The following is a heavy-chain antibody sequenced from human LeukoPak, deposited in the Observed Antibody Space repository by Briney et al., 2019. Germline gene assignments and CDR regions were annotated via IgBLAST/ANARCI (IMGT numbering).Heavy chain of an antibody. CDR2: IYYSGST. J-gene: IGHJ6*03. Sequence: SETLSLTCTVSGGSISSYYWSWIRQPPGKGLEWIGYIYYSGSTNYNPSLKSRVTISVDTSKDQFSLKLSSVTAADTAVYYCARVTPGYYYYMDVWGKGTTVTVSS. V-gene: IGHV4-59*01. CDR3: ARVTPGYYYYMDV. CDR1: GGSISSYY.